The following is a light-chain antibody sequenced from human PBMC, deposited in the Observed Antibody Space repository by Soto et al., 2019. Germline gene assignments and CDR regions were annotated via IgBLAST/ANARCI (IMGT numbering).Light chain of an antibody. CDR2: EAS. J-gene: IGKJ5*01. Sequence: EILLTQSPATLSLSPGERATLACRASQSFSSYLAWYQQKPGQAPRRLIHEASKKATGIAARFSGRGSGTDSALTISSLEPGDFAVYSCKTRSNWPPLITFGQGTRLEIK. CDR3: KTRSNWPPLIT. V-gene: IGKV3-11*01. CDR1: QSFSSY.